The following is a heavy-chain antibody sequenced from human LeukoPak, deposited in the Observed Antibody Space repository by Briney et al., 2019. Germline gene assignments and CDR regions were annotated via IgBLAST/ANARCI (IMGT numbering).Heavy chain of an antibody. V-gene: IGHV1-2*02. Sequence: ASVKVSCKASGYTFTGYYMHWVRQAPGQGLEWMGWINPNSGGTNYAQKFQGRVTMTRDTSISTAYMELSRLRSEDTAVYYCARSDLTMIVVVMPYYYYGMDVWGQGTTVTVSS. CDR3: ARSDLTMIVVVMPYYYYGMDV. D-gene: IGHD3-22*01. J-gene: IGHJ6*02. CDR1: GYTFTGYY. CDR2: INPNSGGT.